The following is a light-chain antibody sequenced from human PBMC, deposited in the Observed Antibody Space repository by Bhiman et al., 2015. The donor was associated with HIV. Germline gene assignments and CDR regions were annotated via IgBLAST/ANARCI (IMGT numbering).Light chain of an antibody. CDR3: QAWDSRVLYV. CDR2: YPN. Sequence: GPGRTATITCVGNNVGTNSVHWYRQRPGQAPQLVIVYPNDRPSGIPDRFSGSYSGNTATLTISGTQTMDEADYYCQAWDSRVLYVFGNGTKVSVL. CDR1: NVGTNS. J-gene: IGLJ1*01. V-gene: IGLV3-21*01.